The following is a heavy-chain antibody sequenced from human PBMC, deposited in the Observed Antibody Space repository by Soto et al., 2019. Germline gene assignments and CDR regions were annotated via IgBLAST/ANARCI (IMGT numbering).Heavy chain of an antibody. CDR1: GFTFSGYA. D-gene: IGHD3-10*01. J-gene: IGHJ6*02. CDR2: ISGSGANI. V-gene: IGHV3-23*01. CDR3: ARRTSYGSGSYMYYYYGLDV. Sequence: GGSLRLSCAASGFTFSGYAMTWVRQAPGKGLEWVSGISGSGANIYYADSVKGRFTISRDNSKNTLYLQMNSLRAEDTAVYSCARRTSYGSGSYMYYYYGLDVWGQGTTVTVSS.